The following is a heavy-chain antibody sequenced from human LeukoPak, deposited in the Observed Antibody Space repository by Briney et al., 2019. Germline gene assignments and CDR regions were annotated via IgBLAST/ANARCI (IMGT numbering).Heavy chain of an antibody. CDR2: IYYSGST. Sequence: SETLSLTCAVYGGSFSGYYWSWIRQPPGKGLEWIGYIYYSGSTNNNPSLKSRVTISVDTSKNQFSLKLSSVTAADTAVYYCARDPWGTGTGSFDIWGQGTMVTVSS. D-gene: IGHD3-16*01. V-gene: IGHV4-59*01. J-gene: IGHJ3*02. CDR3: ARDPWGTGTGSFDI. CDR1: GGSFSGYY.